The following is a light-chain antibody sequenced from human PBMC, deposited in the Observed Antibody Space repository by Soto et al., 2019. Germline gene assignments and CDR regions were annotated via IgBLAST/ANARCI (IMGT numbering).Light chain of an antibody. CDR1: NIGSKS. Sequence: SYDLAQPPSVSVAPGQTARITFGGSNIGSKSVHWYQQKPGQAPMMVVCANSDRPSGIPDRFSGSNSANTATLTISRVEAGDEADYYCHVWDSGSAHHVFGTGTKVTVL. J-gene: IGLJ1*01. CDR3: HVWDSGSAHHV. V-gene: IGLV3-21*02. CDR2: ANS.